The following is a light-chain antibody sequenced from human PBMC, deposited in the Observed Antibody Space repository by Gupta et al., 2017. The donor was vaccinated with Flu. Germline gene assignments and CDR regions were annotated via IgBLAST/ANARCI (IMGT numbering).Light chain of an antibody. J-gene: IGLJ2*01. Sequence: GNIVGSKSVHWYQQKPGQAPVVVVYDNNDRPSGISARFSGSNSANTATLTISRVEAGGEADYFCLVWDSNSDHPVVFGGGTKLTVL. CDR2: DNN. CDR3: LVWDSNSDHPVV. V-gene: IGLV3-21*02. CDR1: IVGSKS.